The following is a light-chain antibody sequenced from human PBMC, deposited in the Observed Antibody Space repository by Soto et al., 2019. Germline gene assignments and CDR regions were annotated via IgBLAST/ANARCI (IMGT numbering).Light chain of an antibody. J-gene: IGKJ3*01. Sequence: EIVLTQSPGTLSLSPGEGATVSCRVSQSINSKSLVWYQRKFGQAPRLLIYNTSSRATGIPDRLSGSGSGTDFTLSISRLEPEDFAVCYCQHYGGSFIFGPGTKVDIK. CDR1: QSINSKS. CDR2: NTS. V-gene: IGKV3-20*01. CDR3: QHYGGSFI.